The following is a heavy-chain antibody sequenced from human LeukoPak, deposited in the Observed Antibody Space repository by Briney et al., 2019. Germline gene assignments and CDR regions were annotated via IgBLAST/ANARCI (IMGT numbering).Heavy chain of an antibody. D-gene: IGHD3-9*01. CDR2: SDSGGST. V-gene: IGHV4-61*02. CDR1: GGPINSGNFH. Sequence: SETLSLTCAVSGGPINSGNFHRSWVRRPVGRGLEWIGRSDSGGSTSLNPALMSRISISLDTSRNQFSLHLRSVTAADTAVYYCARFRPGSRYQLTYYFESWGRGKLVTVSS. J-gene: IGHJ4*02. CDR3: ARFRPGSRYQLTYYFES.